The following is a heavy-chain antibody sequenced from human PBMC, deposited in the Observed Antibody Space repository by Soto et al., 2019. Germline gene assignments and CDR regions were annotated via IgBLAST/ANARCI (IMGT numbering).Heavy chain of an antibody. CDR2: INVGHGNT. V-gene: IGHV1-3*01. Sequence: QVQLVQSGAEVKKPGASVKVSCKASGYTFTNYGVHWVRQAPGQRLEWMGWINVGHGNTKYSQKFQGRVTITRDTAAITAFMDITSLRSEDTSVYYCARSGYSSGWYHWYFDFWGRGTLVTVSS. CDR1: GYTFTNYG. J-gene: IGHJ2*01. D-gene: IGHD6-19*01. CDR3: ARSGYSSGWYHWYFDF.